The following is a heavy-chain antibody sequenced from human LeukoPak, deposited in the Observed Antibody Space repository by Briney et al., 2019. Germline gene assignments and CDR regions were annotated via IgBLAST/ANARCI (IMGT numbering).Heavy chain of an antibody. J-gene: IGHJ4*02. V-gene: IGHV3-53*01. CDR2: MYSGGST. CDR1: GFTVSSNY. Sequence: GGSLRLSWAAAGFTVSSNYMNWVRQTPGKGLEWVSVMYSGGSTYYADSVKGRFTISRDNSKNTLYLQMNSLRAEDTAVYYCARGIRGDYWGQGTLVTVSS. D-gene: IGHD3-10*01. CDR3: ARGIRGDY.